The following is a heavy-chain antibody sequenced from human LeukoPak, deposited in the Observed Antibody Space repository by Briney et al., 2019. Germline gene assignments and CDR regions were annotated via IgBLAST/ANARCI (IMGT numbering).Heavy chain of an antibody. CDR3: ARLGIAVAGTANWFDP. J-gene: IGHJ5*02. CDR1: GYTFTGYY. CDR2: INPNSGGT. D-gene: IGHD6-19*01. Sequence: ASLKVSCKAAGYTFTGYYMHWVRQAPGQGLEWMGWINPNSGGTNYAQKFQGRVTMTRDTSISTAYMELSRLRSDDTAVYYCARLGIAVAGTANWFDPWGQGTLVTVSS. V-gene: IGHV1-2*02.